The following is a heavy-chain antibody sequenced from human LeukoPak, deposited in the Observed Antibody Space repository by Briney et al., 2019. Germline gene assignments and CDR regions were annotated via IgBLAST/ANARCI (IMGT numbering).Heavy chain of an antibody. CDR2: INWNGGST. CDR3: ARVVGYGSGSSLDY. V-gene: IGHV3-20*04. D-gene: IGHD3-10*01. Sequence: PGGSLRLSCAASGFTFDDYGMSWVRRAPGKGLEWVSGINWNGGSTGYADSVKGRFTISRDNAKNSLYLQMNSLRAEDTALYYCARVVGYGSGSSLDYWGQGTLVTVSS. J-gene: IGHJ4*02. CDR1: GFTFDDYG.